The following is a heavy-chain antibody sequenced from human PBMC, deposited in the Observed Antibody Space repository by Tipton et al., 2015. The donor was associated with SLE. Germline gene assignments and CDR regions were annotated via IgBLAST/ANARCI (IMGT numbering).Heavy chain of an antibody. Sequence: VQLVQSGAEVKKPGESLKISCKGSGYSFTSYWIGWVRQMPGKGLEWMGIIYPGDSDTRYSPSFQGQVTISADKSISTAYRQWSSLKASDTAMYYCAREGSYYYDSSCYDHTHFDYWGQGTLVTVSS. CDR3: AREGSYYYDSSCYDHTHFDY. D-gene: IGHD3-22*01. J-gene: IGHJ4*02. CDR1: GYSFTSYW. V-gene: IGHV5-51*03. CDR2: IYPGDSDT.